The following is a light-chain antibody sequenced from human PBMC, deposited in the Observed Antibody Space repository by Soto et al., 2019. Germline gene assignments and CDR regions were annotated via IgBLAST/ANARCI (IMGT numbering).Light chain of an antibody. J-gene: IGKJ4*01. Sequence: AIRMTQSPSSFSASTGDRFTITFRASQGISSYLAWYQQKPGKAPNLLIYDASTLHSGVPSRFSGGGSGTDFTLTISSLQPEDFATYYCQQVNVYPSTFGGGTKVDI. CDR1: QGISSY. CDR3: QQVNVYPST. CDR2: DAS. V-gene: IGKV1-8*01.